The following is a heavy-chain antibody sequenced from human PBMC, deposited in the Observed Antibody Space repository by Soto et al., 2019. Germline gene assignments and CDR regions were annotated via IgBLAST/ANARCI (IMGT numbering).Heavy chain of an antibody. Sequence: SETLSLTCAVYGGSFSGYYWSWIRQPPGKGLEWIGEINHSGSTNYNPSLKSRVTISVDTSKNQFSLKLSSVTAADTAVYYCASYGDSPRVAFDIWGQGTMVTVSS. J-gene: IGHJ3*02. CDR1: GGSFSGYY. V-gene: IGHV4-34*01. D-gene: IGHD4-17*01. CDR2: INHSGST. CDR3: ASYGDSPRVAFDI.